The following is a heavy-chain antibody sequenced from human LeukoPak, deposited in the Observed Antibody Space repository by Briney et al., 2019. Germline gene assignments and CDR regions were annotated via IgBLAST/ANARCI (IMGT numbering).Heavy chain of an antibody. V-gene: IGHV3-23*01. CDR2: ISGSGGST. CDR3: AKHGILWFGESYFDY. Sequence: GRSLRLSCAASGFTFSSYAMSWVRQAPGKGLEWVSAISGSGGSTYYADSVKGRFTISRDNSKNTLYLQMNSLRAEDTAVYYCAKHGILWFGESYFDYWGQGTLVTVSS. CDR1: GFTFSSYA. J-gene: IGHJ4*02. D-gene: IGHD3-10*01.